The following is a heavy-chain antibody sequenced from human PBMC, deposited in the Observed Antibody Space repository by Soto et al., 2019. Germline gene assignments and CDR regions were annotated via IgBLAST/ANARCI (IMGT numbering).Heavy chain of an antibody. Sequence: GGSLRLSCAASGFTFSSYAMHWVHQAPGKGLEWVAVISYDGSNKYYADSVKGRFTISRDNAKNSLYLQMNSLRAEDTAVYYCARDQLYYNDISGRPLNAFDVWGQGTMVTVSS. D-gene: IGHD3-22*01. CDR1: GFTFSSYA. CDR3: ARDQLYYNDISGRPLNAFDV. CDR2: ISYDGSNK. J-gene: IGHJ3*01. V-gene: IGHV3-30-3*01.